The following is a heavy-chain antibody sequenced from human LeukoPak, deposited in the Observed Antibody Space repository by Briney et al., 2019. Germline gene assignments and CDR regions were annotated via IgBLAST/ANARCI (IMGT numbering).Heavy chain of an antibody. V-gene: IGHV3-23*01. Sequence: GGSLRLSCAASGFTFSSYSMNWVRQAPGKGLEWVSALSGSGGSTYYADSVKGRFTISRDISKNTLYLQMNSLRAEDTAVYYCAKDVGGSGSEFDPWGQGTLVTVSS. CDR3: AKDVGGSGSEFDP. CDR1: GFTFSSYS. J-gene: IGHJ5*02. D-gene: IGHD3-10*01. CDR2: LSGSGGST.